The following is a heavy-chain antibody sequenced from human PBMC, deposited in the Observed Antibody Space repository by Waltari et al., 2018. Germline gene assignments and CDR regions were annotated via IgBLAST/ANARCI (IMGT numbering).Heavy chain of an antibody. D-gene: IGHD3-9*01. J-gene: IGHJ5*02. CDR2: IYHTWTT. V-gene: IGHV4-38-2*02. CDR3: ARDKGFYDVLPGRGWFDP. CDR1: NYSIPSGYF. Sequence: QVQLQESGPGLVKPSETLSLTCNVSNYSIPSGYFWGWIRQSPGKGLEWIGSIYHTWTTYFNPSLKSRVTISIDTSKKQFSLRLRSVTAADTGVYFCARDKGFYDVLPGRGWFDPWGQGTLVTVSS.